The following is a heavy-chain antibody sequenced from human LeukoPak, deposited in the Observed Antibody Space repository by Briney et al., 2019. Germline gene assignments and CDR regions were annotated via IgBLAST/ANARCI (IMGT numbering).Heavy chain of an antibody. Sequence: ASVKVSCKASGYTFTSYGISWVRQAPGQGLEWMGWINTNTGNPTYAQGFTGRFVFSLDTSVSTAYLQISSLKAEDTAVYYCARADSSGWYVDAFDIWGQGTMVTVSS. CDR2: INTNTGNP. D-gene: IGHD6-19*01. V-gene: IGHV7-4-1*02. CDR3: ARADSSGWYVDAFDI. J-gene: IGHJ3*02. CDR1: GYTFTSYG.